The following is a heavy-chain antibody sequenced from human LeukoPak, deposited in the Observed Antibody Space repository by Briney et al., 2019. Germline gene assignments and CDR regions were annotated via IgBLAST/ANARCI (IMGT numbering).Heavy chain of an antibody. CDR3: ARLYDFWSGYYPIDAFDI. Sequence: GGSLRLSCAASGFTFSSYWMNWARQAPGKGLEWVASINHNGNVNYYVDSVKGRFTISRDNAKNSLYLQMNSLRAEDTAVYYCARLYDFWSGYYPIDAFDIWGQGTMVTVSS. D-gene: IGHD3-3*01. V-gene: IGHV3-7*03. J-gene: IGHJ3*02. CDR2: INHNGNVN. CDR1: GFTFSSYW.